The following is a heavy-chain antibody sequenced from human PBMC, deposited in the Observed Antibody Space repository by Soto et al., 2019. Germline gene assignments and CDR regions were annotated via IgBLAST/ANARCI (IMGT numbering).Heavy chain of an antibody. Sequence: SETLSLTCAVYGGSSSGYYWSWIRQPPGKGLEWIGEINHSGSTNYNPSLKSRVTISVDTSKNQFSLKLSSVTAADTAVYYCASGRRYYDILTGYYNQFYFDYWGQGTLVTVSS. CDR3: ASGRRYYDILTGYYNQFYFDY. CDR1: GGSSSGYY. CDR2: INHSGST. V-gene: IGHV4-34*01. J-gene: IGHJ4*02. D-gene: IGHD3-9*01.